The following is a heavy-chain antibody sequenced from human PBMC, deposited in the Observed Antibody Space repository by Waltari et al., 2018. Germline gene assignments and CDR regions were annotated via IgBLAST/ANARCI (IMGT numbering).Heavy chain of an antibody. CDR2: NYTSGST. J-gene: IGHJ4*02. D-gene: IGHD2-15*01. V-gene: IGHV4-61*02. Sequence: QVQLQESGPGLVKPSQTLSLPCTVSGGSISSGRYYWRWIRRPAGKGLEWIGRNYTSGSTNYNPSLKSRVTISVYTSKNQFSLKLSSVTAADTAVYYCARGGREAATAFDYWGQGTLVTVSS. CDR1: GGSISSGRYY. CDR3: ARGGREAATAFDY.